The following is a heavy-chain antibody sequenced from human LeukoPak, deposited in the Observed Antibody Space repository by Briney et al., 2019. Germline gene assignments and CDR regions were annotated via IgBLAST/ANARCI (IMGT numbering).Heavy chain of an antibody. V-gene: IGHV3-74*01. CDR3: ARDPSYSENLDY. CDR2: INSDGSST. J-gene: IGHJ4*02. Sequence: QPGGSLRLPCAASGFTFSSYWMHWVRQAPGKGLVWVSRINSDGSSTTYADSVKGRFTISRDNAKNTLYLQMNSLRAEDTAVYYCARDPSYSENLDYWGQGTLVTVSS. D-gene: IGHD1-26*01. CDR1: GFTFSSYW.